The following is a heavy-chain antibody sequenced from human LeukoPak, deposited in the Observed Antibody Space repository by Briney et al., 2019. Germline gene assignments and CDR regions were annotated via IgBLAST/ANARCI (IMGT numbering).Heavy chain of an antibody. CDR3: AKHITSSYYGMDV. D-gene: IGHD6-6*01. CDR1: GFTFTNYL. J-gene: IGHJ6*02. Sequence: GGSLRLSCAASGFTFTNYLMRWVRQAPGKGLEWVSSVDNAATGTYYADSVRGRFTISRDNSKNTVYLQMNTLRAEDTAVYYCAKHITSSYYGMDVWGQGTTVTVPS. V-gene: IGHV3-23*05. CDR2: VDNAATGT.